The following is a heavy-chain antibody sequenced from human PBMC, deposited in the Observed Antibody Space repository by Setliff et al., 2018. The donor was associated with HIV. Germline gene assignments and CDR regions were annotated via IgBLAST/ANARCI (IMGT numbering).Heavy chain of an antibody. CDR1: GYTFTIYA. J-gene: IGHJ3*02. V-gene: IGHV1-3*01. D-gene: IGHD1-20*01. Sequence: ASVKVSCKASGYTFTIYAMHWVRQAPGQRLEWMVWINAGNGNSKYSQKFQCWVTMTRDTSISTAYMELSRLRSDDTAVYYCERMRGGHNIREGAFDIWGQGTMVTVSS. CDR3: ERMRGGHNIREGAFDI. CDR2: INAGNGNS.